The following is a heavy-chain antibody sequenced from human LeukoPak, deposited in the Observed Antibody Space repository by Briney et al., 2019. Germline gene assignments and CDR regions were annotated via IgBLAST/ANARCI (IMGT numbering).Heavy chain of an antibody. CDR3: ARGYGSGSYYSY. CDR2: IYYSGST. J-gene: IGHJ4*02. V-gene: IGHV4-39*01. D-gene: IGHD3-10*01. CDR1: GGSISSSSYY. Sequence: SETLSLTCTVSGGSISSSSYYWGWIRQPPGKGLEWIGSIYYSGSTYYNPSLKSRVTISVDTSKNQFSLKLSSVTAADTAVYYCARGYGSGSYYSYWGQGTLVTVSS.